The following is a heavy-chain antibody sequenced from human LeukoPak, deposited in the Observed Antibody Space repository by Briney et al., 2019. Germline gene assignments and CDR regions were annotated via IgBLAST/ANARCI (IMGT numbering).Heavy chain of an antibody. J-gene: IGHJ6*02. CDR2: IYPGDSDT. V-gene: IGHV5-51*01. D-gene: IGHD2-15*01. Sequence: GESLKISCKGSGYSFTSYWIGWVRQMPGKGLEWMGIIYPGDSDTRYSPSFQGQVTISADKSISTAYLQWSSLKASDTAMYYCARLGGGSIDYYYYYGMDVRGQGTTVTVSS. CDR1: GYSFTSYW. CDR3: ARLGGGSIDYYYYYGMDV.